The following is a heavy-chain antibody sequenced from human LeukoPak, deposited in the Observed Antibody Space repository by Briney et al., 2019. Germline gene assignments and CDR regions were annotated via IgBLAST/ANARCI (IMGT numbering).Heavy chain of an antibody. D-gene: IGHD1-26*01. CDR2: IYYGGNT. V-gene: IGHV3-66*01. CDR1: GFTVSSNH. J-gene: IGHJ4*02. CDR3: AALSGVGVKIGFDH. Sequence: AGSLRLSCAASGFTVSSNHMNWVRQAPGKGLEWVSIIYYGGNTFYADSVKGRFTISRDNYKNTLSLQINSLRAEDTAVYYCAALSGVGVKIGFDHWGQGALVVVSS.